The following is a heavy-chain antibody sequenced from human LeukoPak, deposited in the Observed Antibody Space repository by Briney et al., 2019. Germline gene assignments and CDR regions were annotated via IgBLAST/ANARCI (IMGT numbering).Heavy chain of an antibody. CDR3: ITEYY. J-gene: IGHJ4*01. CDR1: GFTFSNAW. CDR2: VKGKTDGAAA. V-gene: IGHV3-15*01. Sequence: GGSLRLSCTASGFTFSNAWMSWVPQAPGKGLEWVGRVKGKTDGAAADYAAPVKGRFTISTDASRDTLYLQMRGLKTEDTGVYYCITEYYWGHGTLVTVSS.